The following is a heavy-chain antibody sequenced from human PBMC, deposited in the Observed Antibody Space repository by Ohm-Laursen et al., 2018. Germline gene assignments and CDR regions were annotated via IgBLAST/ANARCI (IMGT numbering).Heavy chain of an antibody. CDR1: GFTLSDYY. J-gene: IGHJ4*02. Sequence: SLRLSCSASGFTLSDYYMSWIRQAPGKGLEWVSVINTEDQTFYLNSVKGRFSISRDNSKNTVYLQMNSLRVEDTAVYYCARGIVRGVTGPDYWGQGTLVTVSS. CDR2: INTEDQT. V-gene: IGHV3-66*01. CDR3: ARGIVRGVTGPDY. D-gene: IGHD1-14*01.